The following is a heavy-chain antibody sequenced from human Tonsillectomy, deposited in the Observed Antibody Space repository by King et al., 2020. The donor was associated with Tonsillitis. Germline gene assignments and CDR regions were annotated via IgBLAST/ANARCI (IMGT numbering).Heavy chain of an antibody. D-gene: IGHD5-18*01. CDR1: GGSISSSNYY. CDR3: ASQLWFGHDIRFDY. J-gene: IGHJ4*02. CDR2: IYYTGST. V-gene: IGHV4-39*07. Sequence: QLQESGPGLVKPSETLSLTCTVSGGSISSSNYYWGWIRQPPGKGLEWIGTIYYTGSTYYNPSLKSRVTLSLDTSKNQFSLKLSSVTAADTAEYYCASQLWFGHDIRFDYWGQGTLVTVSS.